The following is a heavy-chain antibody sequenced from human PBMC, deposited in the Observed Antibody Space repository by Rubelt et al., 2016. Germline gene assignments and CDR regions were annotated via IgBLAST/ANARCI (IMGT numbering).Heavy chain of an antibody. D-gene: IGHD5-12*01. Sequence: QLQLQESGPGLVKPSETLSLTCTVSGGSISSSTYYWGWIRPPPGKGLEWIGSIYYSGTTYYNPSLKSRVTIAVDTSKNQIPLKLRSVTAADTAIYYCARSSGYDYVYDHWGQGTLVTVSS. CDR2: IYYSGTT. J-gene: IGHJ4*02. V-gene: IGHV4-39*07. CDR1: GGSISSSTYY. CDR3: ARSSGYDYVYDH.